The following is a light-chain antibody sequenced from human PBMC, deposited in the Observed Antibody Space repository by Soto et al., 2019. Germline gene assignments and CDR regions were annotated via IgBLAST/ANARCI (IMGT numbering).Light chain of an antibody. CDR3: QQYGSTPLT. Sequence: SVLTQSPCTLSLSPGERATLSCRASQSVITYLAWYQQKPGQAPRLLIYGASSRATGIPDRFSGSGSGTDFTLTISRLEPEDVAVYYCQQYGSTPLTFGGGTKVDIK. CDR2: GAS. CDR1: QSVITY. V-gene: IGKV3-20*01. J-gene: IGKJ4*01.